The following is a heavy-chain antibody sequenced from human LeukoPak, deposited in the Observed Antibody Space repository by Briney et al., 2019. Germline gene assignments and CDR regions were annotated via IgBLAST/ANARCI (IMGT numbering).Heavy chain of an antibody. CDR2: IYSSGST. V-gene: IGHV4-31*03. J-gene: IGHJ4*02. CDR3: ARDYTGYSPLDS. CDR1: GGSISSGNYY. Sequence: PSQTLSLTCTVSGGSISSGNYYWSRIRQHPGKGLEWIGYIYSSGSTYYNPSLKSRVTISVDTSENQFSLKLSSVTAADTAVYYCARDYTGYSPLDSWGQGILVTVSS. D-gene: IGHD3-9*01.